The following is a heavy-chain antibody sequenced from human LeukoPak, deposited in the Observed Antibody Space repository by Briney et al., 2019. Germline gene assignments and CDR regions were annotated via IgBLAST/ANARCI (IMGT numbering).Heavy chain of an antibody. Sequence: PRRSLRLSCAASGFTFSSYAMHWVRQAPGKRLEWVAVISYDGSNKYYADSVKGRFTISRDNSKNTLYLQMNSLRAEDTAVYYCVRDDYGLDPWGQGTLVTVSS. D-gene: IGHD4-17*01. CDR2: ISYDGSNK. V-gene: IGHV3-30-3*01. CDR1: GFTFSSYA. CDR3: VRDDYGLDP. J-gene: IGHJ5*02.